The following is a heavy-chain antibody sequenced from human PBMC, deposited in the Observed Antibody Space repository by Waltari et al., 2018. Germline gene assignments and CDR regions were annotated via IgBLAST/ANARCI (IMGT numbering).Heavy chain of an antibody. D-gene: IGHD3-3*01. V-gene: IGHV3-23*04. Sequence: EVQLVESGGGLVQPGGSLRLSCAASGFPFRICAMSRVRQAPGKGLEWVSAISGSGGSTYYADSVKGRFTISRDNSKNTLYLQMNSLRAEDTAVYYCAKGRRGSGYCGGYWGQGTLVTVSS. CDR1: GFPFRICA. CDR3: AKGRRGSGYCGGY. J-gene: IGHJ4*02. CDR2: ISGSGGST.